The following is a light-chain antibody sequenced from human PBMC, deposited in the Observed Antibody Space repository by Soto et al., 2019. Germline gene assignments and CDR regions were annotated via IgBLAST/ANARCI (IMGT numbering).Light chain of an antibody. J-gene: IGLJ2*01. CDR2: EVS. Sequence: QSVLTQPASVSGSPGQSITISCTGTNSDVGGYNYVSWYQQHPGKAPKLMIYEVSNRPSGVSNRFSGSKSGNTASLTISGLQAEDEADYYCSSYTSSSTLDFGGGTKLTVL. CDR1: NSDVGGYNY. CDR3: SSYTSSSTLD. V-gene: IGLV2-14*01.